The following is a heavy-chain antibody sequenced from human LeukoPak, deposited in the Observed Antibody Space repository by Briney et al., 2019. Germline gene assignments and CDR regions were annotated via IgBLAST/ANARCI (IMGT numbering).Heavy chain of an antibody. CDR3: ARDTTVTLLGY. Sequence: SETLSLTCTVSGGSLSSYYWSWIRQPPGKGLEWIGYIYYSGSTNYNPSLKSRVTISVDTSKNQFSLKLSSVTAADTAVYYCARDTTVTLLGYWGQGTLVTVSS. D-gene: IGHD4-17*01. J-gene: IGHJ4*02. CDR1: GGSLSSYY. CDR2: IYYSGST. V-gene: IGHV4-59*01.